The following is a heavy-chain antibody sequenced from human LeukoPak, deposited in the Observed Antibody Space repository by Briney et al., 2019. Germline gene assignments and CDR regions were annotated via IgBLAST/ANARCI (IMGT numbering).Heavy chain of an antibody. CDR3: ARQSVRAIAIAARPGNYFDY. CDR2: IYYSGNT. J-gene: IGHJ4*02. D-gene: IGHD6-6*01. Sequence: ADTLSLTCTVSGRSISSSSDYWGWIRQPPGKGVEWIGSIYYSGNTYYNPSLKSRVTISLDTSKNQFSLKLSSVTAADTAVYYCARQSVRAIAIAARPGNYFDYWGQGTLVTVSS. CDR1: GRSISSSSDY. V-gene: IGHV4-39*01.